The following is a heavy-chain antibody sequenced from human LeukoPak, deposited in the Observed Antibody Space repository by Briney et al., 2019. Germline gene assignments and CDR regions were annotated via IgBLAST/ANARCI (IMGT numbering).Heavy chain of an antibody. V-gene: IGHV1-8*01. CDR2: MNPNSGNT. D-gene: IGHD5-18*01. CDR3: ARQRGYNYGYDDY. CDR1: GYTFTSYD. J-gene: IGHJ4*02. Sequence: ASVTVSCKASGYTFTSYDINWVRQATGQGLEWMGWMNPNSGNTGYAQKFQGRATMTRNTSIRTAYMELSSLTSEDTAVYYCARQRGYNYGYDDYWGQGTLVTVSS.